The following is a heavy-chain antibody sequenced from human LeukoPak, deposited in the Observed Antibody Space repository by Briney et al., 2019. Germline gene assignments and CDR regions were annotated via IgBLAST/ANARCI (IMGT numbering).Heavy chain of an antibody. D-gene: IGHD3-10*01. CDR3: ARDLAYGSGSYLLQYYYGMDV. CDR2: INPNSGGT. V-gene: IGHV1-2*04. J-gene: IGHJ6*02. CDR1: GYTFTGYY. Sequence: ASVKVSCKASGYTFTGYYTHWVRQAPGQGLEWMGWINPNSGGTNYAQKFQGWVTMTRDTSISTAYMELSRLRSDDTAVYYCARDLAYGSGSYLLQYYYGMDVWGQGTTVIVSS.